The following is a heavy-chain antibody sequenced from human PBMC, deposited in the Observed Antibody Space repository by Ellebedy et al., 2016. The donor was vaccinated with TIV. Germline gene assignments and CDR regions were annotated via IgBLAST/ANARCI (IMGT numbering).Heavy chain of an antibody. J-gene: IGHJ3*02. CDR3: AKGQWELLTGAFDI. CDR1: GFTFDDYG. CDR2: INWNGGST. D-gene: IGHD1-26*01. V-gene: IGHV3-20*04. Sequence: GGSLRLSCAASGFTFDDYGMSWVRQAPGKGLEWVSGINWNGGSTGYADSVKGRFSISRDNAKNSLYLQMNSLRAEDTALYYCAKGQWELLTGAFDIWGQGTMVTVS.